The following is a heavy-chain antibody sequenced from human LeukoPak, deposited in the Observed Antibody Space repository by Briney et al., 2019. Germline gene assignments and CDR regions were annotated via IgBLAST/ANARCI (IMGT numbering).Heavy chain of an antibody. J-gene: IGHJ4*02. D-gene: IGHD3-10*01. Sequence: SETPSLTCTVSGGSISSGGYYWSWIRQHPGKGLEWIGYIYYSGSTYYNPSLKSRVTISVDTSKNQFSLKLSSVTAADTAVYYCATTYYYGSGSYFDYWGQGTLVTVSS. V-gene: IGHV4-31*03. CDR2: IYYSGST. CDR3: ATTYYYGSGSYFDY. CDR1: GGSISSGGYY.